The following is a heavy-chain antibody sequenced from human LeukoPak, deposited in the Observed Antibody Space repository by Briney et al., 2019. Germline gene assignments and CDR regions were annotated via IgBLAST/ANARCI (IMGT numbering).Heavy chain of an antibody. Sequence: SGGSLRLSCSASGFTFNTYWMSWVRQAPGKGLQWVANVRPDGREQRYVDSVKGRFTISRDNAKNSLYLQMNSLRAEDTAVYYCARRHIAVAGPLDSWGQGTLVTVSS. CDR3: ARRHIAVAGPLDS. V-gene: IGHV3-7*01. CDR2: VRPDGREQ. J-gene: IGHJ4*02. CDR1: GFTFNTYW. D-gene: IGHD6-19*01.